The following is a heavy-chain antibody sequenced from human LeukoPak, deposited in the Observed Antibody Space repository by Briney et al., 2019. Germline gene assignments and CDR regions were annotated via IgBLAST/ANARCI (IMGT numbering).Heavy chain of an antibody. V-gene: IGHV3-23*01. D-gene: IGHD1-1*01. CDR1: GFTFNNYA. CDR3: ARDYPTSGIVTIFDY. Sequence: QSEGSLRLSCASSGFTFNNYAMTWVRQAPGKGLEWVSSITASGGSTYCADSVKGRFTISRDNSKNTLYLQMSSLRAEDTAVYYCARDYPTSGIVTIFDYWGQGTLVTVSS. CDR2: ITASGGST. J-gene: IGHJ4*02.